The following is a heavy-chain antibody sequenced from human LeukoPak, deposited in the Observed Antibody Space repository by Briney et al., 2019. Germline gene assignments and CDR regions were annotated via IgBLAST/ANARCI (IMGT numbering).Heavy chain of an antibody. CDR2: IKEDGSEK. V-gene: IGHV3-7*01. Sequence: GGSLRLSCTASEFTFSRYWMSWVRQAPGKGLEWVANIKEDGSEKYYVDSVKGRFTISRDNAKNSLYLQMNSLRAEDTAVYYCAGGIFDIWGQGTMVTVSS. D-gene: IGHD3-16*01. CDR1: EFTFSRYW. J-gene: IGHJ3*02. CDR3: AGGIFDI.